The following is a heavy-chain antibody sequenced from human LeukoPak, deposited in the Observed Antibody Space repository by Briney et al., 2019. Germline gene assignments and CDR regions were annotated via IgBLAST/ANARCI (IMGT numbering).Heavy chain of an antibody. Sequence: GGFLRLSCAASGFAFSNTGMTWVRQAPGRGLEWVSTISPTGEGTHYADSVKGRFTISRDNSKNTLSLEMNSLRADDTATYYCARDAGGAWPFDYWGQGTRVIVSS. CDR2: ISPTGEGT. CDR1: GFAFSNTG. CDR3: ARDAGGAWPFDY. V-gene: IGHV3-23*01. J-gene: IGHJ4*02. D-gene: IGHD4-17*01.